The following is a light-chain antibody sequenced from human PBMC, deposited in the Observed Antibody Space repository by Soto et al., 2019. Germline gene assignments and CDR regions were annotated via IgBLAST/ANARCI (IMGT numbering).Light chain of an antibody. J-gene: IGKJ5*01. V-gene: IGKV3-20*01. CDR1: QSVSSSY. Sequence: EIVLTQSPGTLSLSPSEGVSLXCRTSQSVSSSYLAWYQQKPGQAPRLLIYGASSRATGIPDRFSGSGSGTDFTLTISRLEPEDFAVYYCQQYGSSPFITFGQGTRLEIK. CDR3: QQYGSSPFIT. CDR2: GAS.